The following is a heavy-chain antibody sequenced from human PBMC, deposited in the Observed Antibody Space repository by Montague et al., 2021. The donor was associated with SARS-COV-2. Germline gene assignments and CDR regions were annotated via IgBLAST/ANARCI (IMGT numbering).Heavy chain of an antibody. CDR3: VRPSMILVL. V-gene: IGHV4-39*01. CDR2: IDYSGNT. CDR1: GGSIRTSDYY. D-gene: IGHD2-8*02. Sequence: SETLSLTCSVSGGSIRTSDYYWGWLRPPTGQGRKWIRTIDYSGNTNYTPSLRSRVTISLDTSKNQFYLRLNSVTAADTAVYYCVRPSMILVLWGQGTLVTVSS. J-gene: IGHJ4*02.